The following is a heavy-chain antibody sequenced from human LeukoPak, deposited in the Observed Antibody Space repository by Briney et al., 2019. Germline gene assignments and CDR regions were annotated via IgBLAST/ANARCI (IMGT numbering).Heavy chain of an antibody. CDR3: ARRSDYYDSSAYFY. CDR1: GYSFTSYD. Sequence: ASVKVSCKASGYSFTSYDINWVRQATGQGLEWMGWMNPNSGNTGHAQKFQGRVTITRDTSISTAYMELSSLRSEDTAVYYCARRSDYYDSSAYFYWGQGTLVTVSS. CDR2: MNPNSGNT. V-gene: IGHV1-8*01. J-gene: IGHJ4*02. D-gene: IGHD3-22*01.